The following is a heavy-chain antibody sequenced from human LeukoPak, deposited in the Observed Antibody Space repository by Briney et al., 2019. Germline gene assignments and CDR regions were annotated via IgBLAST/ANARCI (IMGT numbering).Heavy chain of an antibody. CDR1: GGSFSGYY. Sequence: SEALSLTCAVYGGSFSGYYWSWIRQPPGKGLEWIGEINHSGSTNYNPSLKSRVTISVDTSKDQFSLKLSSVTAADTAVYYCARDMGDIYDFTSGNWGQGTLVTVSS. CDR3: ARDMGDIYDFTSGN. J-gene: IGHJ4*02. D-gene: IGHD3-3*01. CDR2: INHSGST. V-gene: IGHV4-34*01.